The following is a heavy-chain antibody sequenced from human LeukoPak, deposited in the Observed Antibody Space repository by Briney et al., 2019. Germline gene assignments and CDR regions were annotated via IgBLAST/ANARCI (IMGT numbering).Heavy chain of an antibody. CDR2: IENNDGTT. CDR1: GLTFSNYA. V-gene: IGHV3-23*01. D-gene: IGHD6-19*01. Sequence: GGSLRLSCAASGLTFSNYAMSWVRQAPGKGLEWVSSIENNDGTTYYADSVKGRFTISRDNSKNTLYLQMNSLRAEDTAVYYCARATKQWLVRKLDYWGQGTLVTVSS. J-gene: IGHJ4*02. CDR3: ARATKQWLVRKLDY.